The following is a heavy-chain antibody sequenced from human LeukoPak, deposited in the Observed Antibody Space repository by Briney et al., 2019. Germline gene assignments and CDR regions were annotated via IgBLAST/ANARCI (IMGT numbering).Heavy chain of an antibody. CDR1: GGSISSYY. CDR3: ARGVLLWFGE. D-gene: IGHD3-10*01. J-gene: IGHJ4*02. V-gene: IGHV4-59*12. Sequence: SETLSLTCTVSGGSISSYYWSWIRQSPGEGLEWIGYVYYSGSTYYNPSLKSRVTISVDTSKNQFSLKLSSVTAADTAVYYCARGVLLWFGEWGQGTLVTVSS. CDR2: VYYSGST.